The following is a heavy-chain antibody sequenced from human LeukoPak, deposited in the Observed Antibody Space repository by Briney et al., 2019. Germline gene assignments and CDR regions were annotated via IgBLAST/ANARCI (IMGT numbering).Heavy chain of an antibody. D-gene: IGHD2-15*01. CDR1: GFTFSSYA. CDR3: AKVRSTGWSHDY. Sequence: GGSLRLSCSASGFTFSSYAMHWVRQAPGKGLEWVAVISYDGSNKYYADSVKGRFTISRDNSKNTLYLQMNSLRAEDTAVYYCAKVRSTGWSHDYWGQGTLVTVSS. V-gene: IGHV3-30*04. J-gene: IGHJ4*02. CDR2: ISYDGSNK.